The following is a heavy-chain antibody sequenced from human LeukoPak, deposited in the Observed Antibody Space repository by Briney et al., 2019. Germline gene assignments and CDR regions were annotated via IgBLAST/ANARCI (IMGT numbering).Heavy chain of an antibody. Sequence: ASVKVSCKASGYTFTSYYMHWVRQAPGQGLEWMGIINPSGGNTSYAQKFQGRVTMTRDTSTNTVYMELSSLRSEDTAVYYCARDDALNYCSSTSCSPLFDYWGQGTLVTVSS. CDR3: ARDDALNYCSSTSCSPLFDY. J-gene: IGHJ4*02. CDR2: INPSGGNT. V-gene: IGHV1-46*01. D-gene: IGHD2-2*01. CDR1: GYTFTSYY.